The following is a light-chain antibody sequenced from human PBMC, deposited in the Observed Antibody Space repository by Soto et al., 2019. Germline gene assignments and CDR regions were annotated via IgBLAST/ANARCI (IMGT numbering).Light chain of an antibody. CDR1: QSVRSNS. CDR2: DAS. Sequence: EIVLTQSPDTLSLSPGERATLSCRASQSVRSNSLAWYQQKPGQAPRFLIYDASSRATGIPDRFSGSGSGTDFTLTISGLEPEDFAVYYCQQYGSTPLTFGGGTKVDIK. J-gene: IGKJ4*01. V-gene: IGKV3-20*01. CDR3: QQYGSTPLT.